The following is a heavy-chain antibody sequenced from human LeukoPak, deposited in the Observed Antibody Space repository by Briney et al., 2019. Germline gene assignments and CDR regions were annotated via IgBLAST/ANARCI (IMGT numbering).Heavy chain of an antibody. D-gene: IGHD3-3*01. CDR3: AKDPREEYYDFWSGYFWSAFDL. J-gene: IGHJ3*01. V-gene: IGHV3-23*01. CDR2: ISGSGGST. CDR1: GFTFSSYA. Sequence: GGSLRLSCAASGFTFSSYAMSWVRQAPGKGLEWVSAISGSGGSTYYADSVKGRFTISRDNSKNTLYLQMNSLRAEDTAVYYCAKDPREEYYDFWSGYFWSAFDLWGQGTIVTVSS.